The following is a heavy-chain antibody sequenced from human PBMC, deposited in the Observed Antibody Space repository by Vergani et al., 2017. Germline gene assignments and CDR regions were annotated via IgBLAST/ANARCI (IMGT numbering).Heavy chain of an antibody. D-gene: IGHD3-10*01. CDR1: GGSITSGRFY. V-gene: IGHV4-61*02. Sequence: QVQLHESGPGLVKPSQTLSLTCTVSGGSITSGRFYWSWIRQPAGKGLGWIGRIHSSGTTNYNPSLKSRVTLSVDTSKNQLSLRMTSVTAADTAVYYCARDSWTSELRGVYWFDTWGQGTLVSVSS. CDR3: ARDSWTSELRGVYWFDT. J-gene: IGHJ5*02. CDR2: IHSSGTT.